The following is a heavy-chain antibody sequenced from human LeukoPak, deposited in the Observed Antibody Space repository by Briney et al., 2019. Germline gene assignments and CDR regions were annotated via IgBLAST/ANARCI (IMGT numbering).Heavy chain of an antibody. Sequence: GGSLRLSCAASGFTFSSYGMNWVRQAPGKGLEWVSGISDSGVGTKHADSVKGRFTISRDNSKNTLYLQMNSLRAEDTAVYYCAKDTAWEPLYMDVWGKGTTVTVSS. CDR2: ISDSGVGT. V-gene: IGHV3-23*01. D-gene: IGHD1-26*01. CDR3: AKDTAWEPLYMDV. J-gene: IGHJ6*03. CDR1: GFTFSSYG.